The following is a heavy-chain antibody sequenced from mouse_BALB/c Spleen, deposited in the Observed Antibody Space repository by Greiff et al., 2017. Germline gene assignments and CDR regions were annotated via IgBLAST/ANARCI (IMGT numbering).Heavy chain of an antibody. V-gene: IGHV14-3*02. CDR3: SRCYYYCYAMDY. D-gene: IGHD1-1*01. CDR1: GFTFNDYY. J-gene: IGHJ4*01. Sequence: DVQLQESGAELVKPGASVKMSCTASGFTFNDYYMHWVKQRPGQGLEWIGWIDPGNGNTKYDQKFQGKATMTADTSSNTAYMQLISLTSEDTAVYEFSRCYYYCYAMDYWGQGTSVTVSS. CDR2: IDPGNGNT.